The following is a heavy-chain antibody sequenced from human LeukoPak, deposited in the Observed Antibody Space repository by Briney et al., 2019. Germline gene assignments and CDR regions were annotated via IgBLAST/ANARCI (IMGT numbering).Heavy chain of an antibody. CDR1: GFTFSSYG. D-gene: IGHD4-17*01. V-gene: IGHV3-33*01. Sequence: GGSLRLSCAASGFTFSSYGMHWVRQAPGKGLEWVAVIWYDGSNKYYADSVKGRFTISRDNPKNTLYLQMNSLRAEDTAVYYCARLYGTYPGWFDPWGQGTLVTVSS. CDR2: IWYDGSNK. J-gene: IGHJ5*02. CDR3: ARLYGTYPGWFDP.